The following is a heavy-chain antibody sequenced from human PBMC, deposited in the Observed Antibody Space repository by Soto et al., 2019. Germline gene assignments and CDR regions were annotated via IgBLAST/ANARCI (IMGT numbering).Heavy chain of an antibody. CDR2: INSDGSST. Sequence: EVQLVESGGGLVQPGGSLRLSCAASGFTFSSYWMHWVRQAPGKGLVWVSRINSDGSSTSYADSVKGRFTISRDNAKNTLYLQMNSLRAEDTAVYYCARALWEYYGSGSLVNWGQGTLVTVSS. J-gene: IGHJ4*02. CDR1: GFTFSSYW. D-gene: IGHD3-10*01. CDR3: ARALWEYYGSGSLVN. V-gene: IGHV3-74*01.